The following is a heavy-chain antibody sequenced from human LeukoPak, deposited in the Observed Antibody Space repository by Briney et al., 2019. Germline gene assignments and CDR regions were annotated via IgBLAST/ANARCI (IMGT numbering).Heavy chain of an antibody. V-gene: IGHV3-23*01. CDR2: ISGSGGST. Sequence: GGSLRLSCAASGFTFSSYAMSWVRQAPGKGLEWVSAISGSGGSTYYADSVKGRFTISRDNSKNTLYLQMNSLRAEDTAVYYRAKGSERWLQFPGYWGQGTLVTVSS. J-gene: IGHJ4*02. CDR3: AKGSERWLQFPGY. D-gene: IGHD5-24*01. CDR1: GFTFSSYA.